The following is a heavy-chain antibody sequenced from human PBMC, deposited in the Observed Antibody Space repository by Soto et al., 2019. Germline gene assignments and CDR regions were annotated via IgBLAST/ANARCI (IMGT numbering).Heavy chain of an antibody. CDR2: IKQDGSEK. V-gene: IGHV3-7*01. D-gene: IGHD2-2*01. CDR3: ASEGCSSTSCFEGFDP. J-gene: IGHJ5*02. CDR1: GFTFSDYY. Sequence: GGSLRLSCAASGFTFSDYYMSWIRQAPGKGLEWVANIKQDGSEKYYVDSVKGRFTISRDNAKNSLYLQMNSLRAEDTAVYYCASEGCSSTSCFEGFDPWGQGTLVTVSS.